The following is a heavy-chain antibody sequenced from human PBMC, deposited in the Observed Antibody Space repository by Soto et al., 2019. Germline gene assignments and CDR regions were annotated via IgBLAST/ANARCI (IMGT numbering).Heavy chain of an antibody. CDR3: ARDPGSIAVSGTI. Sequence: PGGSLRLSCAVSGFSVSSNYMSWLRQAPGKGLEWVSVIYTGGSTHYADSVEGRFTISRDISKNTLYLQMNSLRAEDTAVYYCARDPGSIAVSGTIWRQATLVTVSS. J-gene: IGHJ4*02. V-gene: IGHV3-53*01. D-gene: IGHD6-19*01. CDR1: GFSVSSNY. CDR2: IYTGGST.